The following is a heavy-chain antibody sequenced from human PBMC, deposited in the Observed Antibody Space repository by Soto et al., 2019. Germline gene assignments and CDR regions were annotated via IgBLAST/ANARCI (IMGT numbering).Heavy chain of an antibody. J-gene: IGHJ3*02. V-gene: IGHV4-61*08. D-gene: IGHD3-9*01. CDR3: VRHDYYHRTFDI. Sequence: QVQLQESGPGLVTPSETLSLTCRVSGGSVGTGAYYWSWIRQPPGKGLEWIGYTLYSGSPNYNPSLQSLQSRVTISVDTSRNQFSLRLTSVTAADTALYYCVRHDYYHRTFDIWGQGTLVTVSS. CDR2: TLYSGSP. CDR1: GGSVGTGAYY.